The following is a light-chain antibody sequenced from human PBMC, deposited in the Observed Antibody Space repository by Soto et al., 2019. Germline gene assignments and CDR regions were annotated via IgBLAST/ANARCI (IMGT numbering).Light chain of an antibody. Sequence: QPVLTQPPSVSGAPGLRVTISCTGSSSNIGAGYDVHWYQQLPGTAPKLLIHGNNNRPSGVPDRFSGSKSGTSASLAITGXXAXXXAXXXXQSYXTXLSGVVFGGGTKLTVL. CDR1: SSNIGAGYD. J-gene: IGLJ3*02. CDR3: QSYXTXLSGVV. V-gene: IGLV1-40*01. CDR2: GNN.